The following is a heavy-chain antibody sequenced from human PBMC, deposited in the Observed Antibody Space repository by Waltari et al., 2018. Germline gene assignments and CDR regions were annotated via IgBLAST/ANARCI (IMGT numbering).Heavy chain of an antibody. Sequence: EVQLVESGGGLVQPGGSLRLSCAASGFTSSSYSMNWVRQRPVKGLEWVSYISSSSSTIYYADSGRGRFTIARDNAKNSLYLQMNSLRAEDTAVYYCARDRYGDSSFDMDVWGKGTTVTVSS. CDR3: ARDRYGDSSFDMDV. V-gene: IGHV3-48*04. CDR2: ISSSSSTI. CDR1: GFTSSSYS. J-gene: IGHJ6*04. D-gene: IGHD4-17*01.